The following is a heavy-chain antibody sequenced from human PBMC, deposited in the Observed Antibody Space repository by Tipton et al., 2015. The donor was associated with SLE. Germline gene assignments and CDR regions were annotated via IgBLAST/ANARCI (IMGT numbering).Heavy chain of an antibody. J-gene: IGHJ3*01. V-gene: IGHV4-59*01. CDR3: TGGPVGSGYYSFSDAFDF. D-gene: IGHD3-22*01. CDR1: GGSIRHYY. CDR2: MSHSGST. Sequence: TLSLTCTVSGGSIRHYYWSWMRQPPGKGLEWIGQMSHSGSTTYNPSLKSRVTISVDTSKNQFSLKLSSVTAADTAVYFCTGGPVGSGYYSFSDAFDFWGQGTMVTVSS.